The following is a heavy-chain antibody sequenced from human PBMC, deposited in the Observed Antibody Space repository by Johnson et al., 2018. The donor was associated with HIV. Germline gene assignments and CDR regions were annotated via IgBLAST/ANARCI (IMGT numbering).Heavy chain of an antibody. CDR3: AKEGRDVLRDYDAFDM. V-gene: IGHV3-9*01. J-gene: IGHJ3*02. D-gene: IGHD4-17*01. CDR2: ISWNSGSI. Sequence: VQLVESGGGLVQPGRSLRLSCAASGFTFDDYAMHWVRQAPGKGLEWVSGISWNSGSIGYADSVKGRFTISRDNAKNSLYLQMNSLRAEDTALYYCAKEGRDVLRDYDAFDMWGHGTMVIVSS. CDR1: GFTFDDYA.